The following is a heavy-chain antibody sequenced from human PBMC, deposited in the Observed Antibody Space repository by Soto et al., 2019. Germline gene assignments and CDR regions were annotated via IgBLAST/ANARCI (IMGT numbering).Heavy chain of an antibody. Sequence: EMEGVESGGGLVQPGGSLRLSCAASGFSVSSYFMTWVRQAPGKGLECVSIIYASGKTYNADSVKGRFTVSRDNDKNKLYLQMNTLRAEDTAVYFCARDRCSSRSCWKHERGLDSWGQGILVTVSS. J-gene: IGHJ4*02. CDR3: ARDRCSSRSCWKHERGLDS. D-gene: IGHD2-2*01. CDR2: IYASGKT. V-gene: IGHV3-66*01. CDR1: GFSVSSYF.